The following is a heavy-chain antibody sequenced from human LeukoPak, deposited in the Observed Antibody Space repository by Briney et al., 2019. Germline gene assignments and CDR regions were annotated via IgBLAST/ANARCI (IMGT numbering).Heavy chain of an antibody. CDR2: ISAYNGNT. CDR3: ALGVYAPWGGGSFDY. Sequence: ASVKVSCKASGYTFTSYGISWVRQAPGQGLEWMGWISAYNGNTNYAQKLRGRVTMTTDTSTSTAYMELRSLRSDDTAVYYCALGVYAPWGGGSFDYWGQGTLVTVSS. J-gene: IGHJ4*02. CDR1: GYTFTSYG. V-gene: IGHV1-18*01. D-gene: IGHD2-8*02.